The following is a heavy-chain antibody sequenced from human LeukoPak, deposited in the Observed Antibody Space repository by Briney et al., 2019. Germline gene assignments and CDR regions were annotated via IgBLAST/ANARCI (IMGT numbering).Heavy chain of an antibody. D-gene: IGHD3-3*01. CDR2: MKGDGSDK. CDR3: ATAWSY. CDR1: GFTFSSYW. J-gene: IGHJ4*02. V-gene: IGHV3-7*01. Sequence: GGSLRLSCAASGFTFSSYWMSWVRQAPGKGLEWVANMKGDGSDKYYVDSVRGRFTISRDNAKNSLYLQMNSLRAEDTAVYFCATAWSYWGQGTLVTVSS.